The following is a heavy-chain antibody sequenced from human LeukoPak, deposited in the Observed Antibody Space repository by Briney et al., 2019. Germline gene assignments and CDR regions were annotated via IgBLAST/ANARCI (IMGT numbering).Heavy chain of an antibody. CDR2: ISHVGGST. V-gene: IGHV3-23*01. Sequence: GGSLRLSCAASGFTFISYAMSWVRQAPGKGLEWVSAISHVGGSTYYADSVNGRFTIPRDNSNNTLYLEMNSLRAEDSAVYYCAKAPPAVVVPAAWGQGTLVTVPS. CDR1: GFTFISYA. CDR3: AKAPPAVVVPAA. J-gene: IGHJ5*02. D-gene: IGHD2-2*01.